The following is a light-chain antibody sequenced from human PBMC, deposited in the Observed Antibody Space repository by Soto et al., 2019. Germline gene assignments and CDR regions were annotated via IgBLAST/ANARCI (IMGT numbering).Light chain of an antibody. J-gene: IGKJ1*01. CDR1: QSVATN. CDR3: QQYNDWPLT. V-gene: IGKV3-15*01. CDR2: GAF. Sequence: VLTQSPSTLSVSPVERFTLSCMASQSVATNLAWYQQRPGQAPSLLIYGAFTRATGIPTRFSGTGSGTEFTLTISSLQSEDFALYYCQQYNDWPLTFGQGTKV.